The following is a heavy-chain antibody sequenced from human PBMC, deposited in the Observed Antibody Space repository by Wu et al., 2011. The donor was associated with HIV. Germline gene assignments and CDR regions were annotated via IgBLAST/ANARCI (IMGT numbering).Heavy chain of an antibody. CDR2: IKPHTGDT. Sequence: QVQLVQSGAEVKKPGASVKVSCKAFGYSFTANCIHWVRQAPGQGLQWLGWIKPHTGDTGYAQEFQGRVTMTRDTSNATAYMELSRLRSDDTAVYFCARGDTTMSYYYYYHMDVWGAGTTVTVSS. D-gene: IGHD5-18*01. CDR1: GYSFTANC. V-gene: IGHV1-2*02. CDR3: ARGDTTMSYYYYYHMDV. J-gene: IGHJ6*03.